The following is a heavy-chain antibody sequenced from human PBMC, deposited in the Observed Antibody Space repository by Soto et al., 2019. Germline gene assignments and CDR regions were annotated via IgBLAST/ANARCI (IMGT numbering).Heavy chain of an antibody. CDR2: ISASGGTA. J-gene: IGHJ6*02. D-gene: IGHD3-10*01. V-gene: IGHV3-23*01. CDR1: GFTFSSYA. CDR3: AKSSGDYYYYYDMDV. Sequence: EVQLLESGGGLVQPGGSLRLSCAASGFTFSSYAMSWVRQAPGKGLDWVSGISASGGTASYADSVKGRFTISRDSSKNTLYLQMNSLRAEDTALYYCAKSSGDYYYYYDMDVWGQGTAVTVSS.